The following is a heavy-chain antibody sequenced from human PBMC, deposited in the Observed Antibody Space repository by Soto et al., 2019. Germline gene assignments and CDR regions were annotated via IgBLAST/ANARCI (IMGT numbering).Heavy chain of an antibody. CDR1: GFTFSSYA. J-gene: IGHJ4*02. Sequence: EVQLLESGGGLVQPGGSLRLSSAASGFTFSSYAMSWVRQAPGKGLEWVSGISGSGGSTYYADSVKGRFTISRDNSKNTLYLQMNSLSAEDTAVYYCAKDLKQWLVPGFDYWGQGTLVTVSS. CDR3: AKDLKQWLVPGFDY. CDR2: ISGSGGST. V-gene: IGHV3-23*01. D-gene: IGHD6-19*01.